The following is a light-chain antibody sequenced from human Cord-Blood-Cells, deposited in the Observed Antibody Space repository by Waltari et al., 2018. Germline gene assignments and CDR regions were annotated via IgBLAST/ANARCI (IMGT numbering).Light chain of an antibody. CDR3: QQYDNLFT. Sequence: DIQMTQSPSSLSASVGDRVTITCQASQDISNYLNWYQQKPGKAPKLLIYDACNLETGVPSRFSGSGSGTDFTVTISGLQPEDIATYYWQQYDNLFTFGPGTKVDIK. V-gene: IGKV1-33*01. CDR1: QDISNY. J-gene: IGKJ3*01. CDR2: DAC.